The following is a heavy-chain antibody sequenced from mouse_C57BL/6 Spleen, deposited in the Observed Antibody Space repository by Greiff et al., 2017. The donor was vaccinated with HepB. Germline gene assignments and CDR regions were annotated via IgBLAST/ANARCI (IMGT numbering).Heavy chain of an antibody. V-gene: IGHV5-16*01. CDR3: ARDLTIYYDYDGWYFDV. CDR2: INYDGSST. Sequence: EVHLVESEGGLVQPGSSMKLSCTASGFTFSDYYMAWVRQVPEKGLEWVANINYDGSSTYYLDSLKSRFIISRDNAKNILYLQMSSLKSEDTATYYCARDLTIYYDYDGWYFDVWGTGTTVTVSS. D-gene: IGHD2-4*01. CDR1: GFTFSDYY. J-gene: IGHJ1*03.